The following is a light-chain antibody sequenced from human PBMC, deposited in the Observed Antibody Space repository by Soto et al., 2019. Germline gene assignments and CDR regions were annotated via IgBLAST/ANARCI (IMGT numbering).Light chain of an antibody. V-gene: IGKV1-5*01. Sequence: DIQMTQSPSTLSASVGDRVTITCRASQSFSSWLAWYQQKPGKAPKLLIYDASNLESGIPSRFSGSGSGTEFTLTISSLQPDDSATYYCQQCNSPYTFGQGTKLEIE. CDR2: DAS. CDR1: QSFSSW. CDR3: QQCNSPYT. J-gene: IGKJ2*01.